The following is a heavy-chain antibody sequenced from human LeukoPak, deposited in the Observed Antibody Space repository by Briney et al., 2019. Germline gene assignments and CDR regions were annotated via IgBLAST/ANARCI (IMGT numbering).Heavy chain of an antibody. CDR3: TTDTYDSSAFWFDP. CDR2: ISYDGSDK. Sequence: GRSLRLSCAASGFTFSSYGMHWVRQAPGKGLEWVAVISYDGSDKYYADSVKGRFTISRDNSKNTLYLQVNSLKTEDTALYYCTTDTYDSSAFWFDPWGQGTLVTVSS. V-gene: IGHV3-30*03. D-gene: IGHD3-22*01. J-gene: IGHJ5*02. CDR1: GFTFSSYG.